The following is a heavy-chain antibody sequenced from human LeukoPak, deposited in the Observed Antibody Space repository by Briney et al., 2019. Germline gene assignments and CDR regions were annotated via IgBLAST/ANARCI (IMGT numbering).Heavy chain of an antibody. CDR2: IYNSGST. Sequence: PSETLSLTCTVSGVSVSSGNYYWSWIRQPPGKGLEWIGYIYNSGSTNYNPSLKSRVTISVDTSKNQFSLKLGSMTAADTAVYYCARDPSGYFNYWGQGTLATVSS. D-gene: IGHD3-22*01. J-gene: IGHJ4*02. CDR1: GVSVSSGNYY. CDR3: ARDPSGYFNY. V-gene: IGHV4-61*01.